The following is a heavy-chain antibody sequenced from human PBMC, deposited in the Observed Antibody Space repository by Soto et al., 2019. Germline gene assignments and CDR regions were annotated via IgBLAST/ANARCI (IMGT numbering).Heavy chain of an antibody. CDR2: IIPIFGTA. CDR3: ARDGRSGYGSGSSFDY. CDR1: GGTFSSYA. D-gene: IGHD3-10*01. Sequence: SVKVSCKASGGTFSSYAISWVRQAPGQGLEWMGGIIPIFGTANYAQKFQGRVTITADKSTSTAYMELSSLRSEDTAVYYCARDGRSGYGSGSSFDYWGQGTLVTVSS. V-gene: IGHV1-69*06. J-gene: IGHJ4*02.